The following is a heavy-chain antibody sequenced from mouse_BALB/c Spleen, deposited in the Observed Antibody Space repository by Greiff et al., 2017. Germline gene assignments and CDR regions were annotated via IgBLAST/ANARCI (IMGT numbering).Heavy chain of an antibody. J-gene: IGHJ4*01. D-gene: IGHD2-10*02. V-gene: IGHV1-15*01. Sequence: VQLQQSGAELVRPGASVTLSCKASGYTFTDYEMHWVKQTPVHGLDWIGAIDPETGGTAYNQKFKGKATLTADKSSSTAYMELRSLTSEDSAVYYCTRYGPSMDYWGQGTSVTVSS. CDR2: IDPETGGT. CDR1: GYTFTDYE. CDR3: TRYGPSMDY.